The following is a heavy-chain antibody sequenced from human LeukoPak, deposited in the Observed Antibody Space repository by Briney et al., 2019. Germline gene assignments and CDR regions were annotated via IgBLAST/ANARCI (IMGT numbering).Heavy chain of an antibody. V-gene: IGHV3-23*01. CDR2: IGGSVGSM. Sequence: GGSLRLSCAASGVSVRSNYMSWVRQAPGRGLEWVSNIGGSVGSMFYAASVKGRFAISRDNSKKTLFLQMNNLRVEDTAVYYCAKRGNSWDLFDYWGQGTLVTVSS. D-gene: IGHD6-13*01. J-gene: IGHJ4*02. CDR3: AKRGNSWDLFDY. CDR1: GVSVRSNY.